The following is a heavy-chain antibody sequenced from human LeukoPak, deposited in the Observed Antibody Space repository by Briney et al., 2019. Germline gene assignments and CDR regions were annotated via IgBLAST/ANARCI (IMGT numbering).Heavy chain of an antibody. V-gene: IGHV1-69*06. CDR3: ARRAAVAGPRSYSFDI. CDR2: IIPIFGTA. D-gene: IGHD6-19*01. J-gene: IGHJ3*02. Sequence: SVKVSCKASGGTFSSYAISWVRQAPGQGLEWMGGIIPIFGTANYAQKFQGRVTITADKSTSTAYMELRSLRSDDTAVYYCARRAAVAGPRSYSFDIWGQGTMVTVSS. CDR1: GGTFSSYA.